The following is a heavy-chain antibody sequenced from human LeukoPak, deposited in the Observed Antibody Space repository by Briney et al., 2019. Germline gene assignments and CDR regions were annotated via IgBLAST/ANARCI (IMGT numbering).Heavy chain of an antibody. CDR3: AKDMGDGYNYDY. V-gene: IGHV3-33*06. D-gene: IGHD5-24*01. CDR1: GFTFSSYG. CDR2: IWYDGSNK. J-gene: IGHJ4*02. Sequence: GESLKISCAASGFTFSSYGMHWVRQAPGKGLEWVAVIWYDGSNKYYADSVKGRFTISRDNSKNALYLQMNSLRAEDTAVYYCAKDMGDGYNYDYWGQGTLVTVSS.